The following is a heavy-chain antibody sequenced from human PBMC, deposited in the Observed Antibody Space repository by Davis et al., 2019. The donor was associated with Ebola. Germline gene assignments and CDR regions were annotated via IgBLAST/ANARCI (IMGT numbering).Heavy chain of an antibody. J-gene: IGHJ5*02. CDR1: GGSFSGYY. Sequence: MPSETLSLTCAVYGGSFSGYYWSWIRQPPGKGLEWIGYIYYSGSTNYNPSLKSRVTISVDTSKNQFSLKLSSVTAADTAVYYCASHVEPTNWFDPWGQGTLVTVSS. V-gene: IGHV4-59*08. CDR2: IYYSGST. CDR3: ASHVEPTNWFDP.